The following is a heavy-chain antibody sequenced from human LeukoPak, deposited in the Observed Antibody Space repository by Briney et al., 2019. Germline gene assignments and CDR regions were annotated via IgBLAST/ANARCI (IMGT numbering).Heavy chain of an antibody. V-gene: IGHV4-61*02. CDR3: ARRNYYGPGPRWFDP. Sequence: SETLSLTCTVSGGSISSGRYYWSWIRQPAGKGLEWIGRIYTSGSTNYNPSLKSRVTISVDTSKNQFSLKLSSVTAADTAVYYCARRNYYGPGPRWFDPWGQGTLVTVSS. CDR2: IYTSGST. D-gene: IGHD3-10*01. J-gene: IGHJ5*02. CDR1: GGSISSGRYY.